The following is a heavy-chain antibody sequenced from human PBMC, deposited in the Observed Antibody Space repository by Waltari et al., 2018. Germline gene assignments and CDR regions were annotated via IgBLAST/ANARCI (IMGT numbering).Heavy chain of an antibody. CDR3: ARERPYGSGSYPYYYYGMDV. D-gene: IGHD3-10*01. Sequence: EVQLVESGGGLVQPGGSLRLSCAASGFHFSRYALNWVRQAPGQVLGWVSYISSSGSTIYYADSGKGRFTISRDNAKNSLYLQMNSLRAEDTAVYYCARERPYGSGSYPYYYYGMDVWGQGTTVTVSS. V-gene: IGHV3-48*03. CDR2: ISSSGSTI. CDR1: GFHFSRYA. J-gene: IGHJ6*02.